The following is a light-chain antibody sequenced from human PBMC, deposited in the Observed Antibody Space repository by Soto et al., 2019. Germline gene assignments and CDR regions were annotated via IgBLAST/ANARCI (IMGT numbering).Light chain of an antibody. J-gene: IGKJ1*01. CDR1: QDITNF. V-gene: IGKV1-33*01. CDR3: QQYDLLPWT. Sequence: DIQMTQSPSSLSASVGDRVTITCQASQDITNFLNWYQQKPGKAPKLLIYAASNLETGVPSRFSGGGSGADFTFTISSLQTEDVAAYYCQQYDLLPWTFGQGPKVEIK. CDR2: AAS.